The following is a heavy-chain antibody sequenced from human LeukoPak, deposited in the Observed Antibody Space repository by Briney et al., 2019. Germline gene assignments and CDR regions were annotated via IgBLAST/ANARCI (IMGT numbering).Heavy chain of an antibody. CDR1: GFTFSSSY. V-gene: IGHV3-53*01. CDR2: IYSGGST. Sequence: PWGSLTLSCAASGFTFSSSYMSWVRQAPGKGLECVSVIYSGGSTYYADSVKGRFTISRDNSKNTLYLQMNTLRAEDTAVYYCAYGPSFDPWGQGTLVTVSS. J-gene: IGHJ5*02. CDR3: AYGPSFDP. D-gene: IGHD3-10*01.